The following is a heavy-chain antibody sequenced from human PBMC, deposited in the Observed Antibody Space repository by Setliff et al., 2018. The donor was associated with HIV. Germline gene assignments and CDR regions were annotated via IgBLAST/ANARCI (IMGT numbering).Heavy chain of an antibody. CDR1: GGTLRSYG. CDR3: ARDRGDLSLAYYLYYGMDV. V-gene: IGHV1-69*04. CDR2: VIPVRDMA. J-gene: IGHJ6*02. D-gene: IGHD3-10*01. Sequence: SVKVSCKASGGTLRSYGMTWVRQAPGQGLEWMGTVIPVRDMANYAEKFQGRVTITADRSTSTSYMELSSLRSEDTAVYDCARDRGDLSLAYYLYYGMDVWGQGTTVTVSS.